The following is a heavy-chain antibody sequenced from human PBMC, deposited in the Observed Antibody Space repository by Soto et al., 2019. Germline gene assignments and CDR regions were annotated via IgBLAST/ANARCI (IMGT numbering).Heavy chain of an antibody. D-gene: IGHD3-10*01. CDR3: AREGVGTSFDY. J-gene: IGHJ4*02. V-gene: IGHV3-30-3*01. CDR1: GFTFSSYA. Sequence: QVQLVESGGGVVQPGRSLRLSCAASGFTFSSYAMHWVRQAPGKGLEWVALISYDGSNKYYADSVKGRFTISRDNSKNTLYLKMNSLRAEDTTVYYCAREGVGTSFDYWGQGTLVTVSS. CDR2: ISYDGSNK.